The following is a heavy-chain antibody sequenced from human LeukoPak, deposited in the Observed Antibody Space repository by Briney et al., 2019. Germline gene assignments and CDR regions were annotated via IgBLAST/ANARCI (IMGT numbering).Heavy chain of an antibody. CDR3: SNYRYSSGWSPLWDWFDP. V-gene: IGHV3-23*01. J-gene: IGHJ5*02. D-gene: IGHD6-19*01. CDR1: GFTFSSYA. Sequence: PGRSLTLSCAVAGFTFSSYAISWVRQAPGKGLEWVSAISGSGGSTYYADSVKGRFTISRDNSKNTLYLQMNSLRAEDTAVYDCSNYRYSSGWSPLWDWFDPWGQGTLVTVSS. CDR2: ISGSGGST.